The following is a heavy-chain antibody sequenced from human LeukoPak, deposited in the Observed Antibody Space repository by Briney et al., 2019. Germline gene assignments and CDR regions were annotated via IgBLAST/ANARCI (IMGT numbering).Heavy chain of an antibody. CDR2: ISGSGGST. V-gene: IGHV3-23*01. CDR1: GFTFSSYA. CDR3: AKGPFDCSSTSCPIDY. J-gene: IGHJ4*02. Sequence: GGSLRLSCAASGFTFSSYAMSWVRQAPGKGLEWVSAISGSGGSTYYADSVKGRFTISRDNSKNTLYLQMNSLRAEDTAVYYCAKGPFDCSSTSCPIDYWGQGTLVTVSS. D-gene: IGHD2-2*01.